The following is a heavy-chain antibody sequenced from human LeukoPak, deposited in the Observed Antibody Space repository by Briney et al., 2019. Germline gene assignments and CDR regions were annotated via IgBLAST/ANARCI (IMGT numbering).Heavy chain of an antibody. D-gene: IGHD2-15*01. CDR3: AKVRYCSGGSCYHAFDI. CDR2: ISGHGGAT. Sequence: PGGSLRLSCAACGFAFSSYSMSWVRQAPGRGLEGVSLISGHGGATHHADSVKGRFTISRDNSKNSLYLQMNSLRTEDTALYYCAKVRYCSGGSCYHAFDIWGQGTMVTVSS. V-gene: IGHV3-43*02. CDR1: GFAFSSYS. J-gene: IGHJ3*02.